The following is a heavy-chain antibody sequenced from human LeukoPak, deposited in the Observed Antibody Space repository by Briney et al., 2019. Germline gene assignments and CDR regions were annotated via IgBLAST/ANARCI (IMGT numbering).Heavy chain of an antibody. CDR3: ASGYSSSSFDY. V-gene: IGHV4-39*01. J-gene: IGHJ4*02. Sequence: SETLSLTCTVSGGSISSNSYYWGWIRQPPGKGLEWIGSICYTENTYYSPSLKSRVTMSVDTSKNQFSLKLSSVTAADTAVYYCASGYSSSSFDYWGPGTLVTVSS. D-gene: IGHD6-6*01. CDR2: ICYTENT. CDR1: GGSISSNSYY.